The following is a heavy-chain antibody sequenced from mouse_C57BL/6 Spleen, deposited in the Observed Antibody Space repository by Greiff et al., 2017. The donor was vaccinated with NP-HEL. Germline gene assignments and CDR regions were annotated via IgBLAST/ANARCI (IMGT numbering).Heavy chain of an antibody. D-gene: IGHD4-1*01. CDR3: ARKKMGDWDGYFDY. CDR1: GYTFTSYW. Sequence: VQLQQPGAELVKPGASVKMSCKASGYTFTSYWITWVKQRPGQGLEWIGDIYPGSGSTNYNEKFKSKATLIVDTSSSTAYMQLSSLTSEDSAVYYCARKKMGDWDGYFDYWGQGTTLTVSS. CDR2: IYPGSGST. V-gene: IGHV1-55*01. J-gene: IGHJ2*01.